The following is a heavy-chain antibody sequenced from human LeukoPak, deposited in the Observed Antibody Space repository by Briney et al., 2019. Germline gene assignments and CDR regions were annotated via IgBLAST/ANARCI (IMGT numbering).Heavy chain of an antibody. J-gene: IGHJ4*02. CDR3: ATTARHCSEY. CDR1: GASINSGDYY. CDR2: IYNSGST. V-gene: IGHV4-30-4*08. Sequence: SQTLSLTCTVSGASINSGDYYWTWIRQPPGKGLEWIGYIYNSGSTYYNPSLRSRVAISIDTSKNRFSLRLDSVTAADTAVYFCATTARHCSEYWGQGTLVTVSS. D-gene: IGHD6-6*01.